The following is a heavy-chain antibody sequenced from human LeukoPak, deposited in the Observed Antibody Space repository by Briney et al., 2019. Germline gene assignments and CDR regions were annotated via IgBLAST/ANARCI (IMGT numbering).Heavy chain of an antibody. CDR2: ITGDGSTP. J-gene: IGHJ5*02. Sequence: GGSLRLSCATSGFVFSNYAMNWVRQAPGKGLEYVSAITGDGSTPYYANSVKGRFTISRDNSRNTLYLQMGSLRSEDMAVYYCARVGFSGYDSWSQGTLVTVSS. V-gene: IGHV3-64*01. CDR1: GFVFSNYA. D-gene: IGHD5-12*01. CDR3: ARVGFSGYDS.